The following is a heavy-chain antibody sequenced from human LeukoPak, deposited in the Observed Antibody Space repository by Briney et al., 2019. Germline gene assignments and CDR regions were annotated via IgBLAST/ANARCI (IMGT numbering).Heavy chain of an antibody. V-gene: IGHV1-69*13. J-gene: IGHJ4*02. D-gene: IGHD5-12*01. CDR3: ARGGYSGYDYFDY. Sequence: ASVKVSCKASGGTFSSYAISWVRQAPGQGLEWMGGIIPIFGTANYAQKFQGRVTITADESTSTAYMELSSLRSEDTAVYYCARGGYSGYDYFDYWGQGTLVTVSS. CDR1: GGTFSSYA. CDR2: IIPIFGTA.